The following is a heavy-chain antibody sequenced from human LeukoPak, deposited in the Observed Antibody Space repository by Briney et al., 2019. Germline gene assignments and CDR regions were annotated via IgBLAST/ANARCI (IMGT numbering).Heavy chain of an antibody. V-gene: IGHV3-23*01. CDR1: GFTFSSYA. CDR2: ISGSGGST. J-gene: IGHJ6*03. D-gene: IGHD6-13*01. CDR3: TRPGIADRIGDYYYYMDV. Sequence: PGGSLRLSCAASGFTFSSYAMSWVRQAPGKGLEWVSAISGSGGSTYYADSVKGRFTISRDNSKNTLYLQMNSLRAEDTAVYYCTRPGIADRIGDYYYYMDVWGKGTTVTVSS.